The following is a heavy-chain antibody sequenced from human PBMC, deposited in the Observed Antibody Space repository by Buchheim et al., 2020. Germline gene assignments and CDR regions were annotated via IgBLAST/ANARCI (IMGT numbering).Heavy chain of an antibody. D-gene: IGHD2-2*01. CDR2: IRSKNSCGAT. CDR3: TRGRTASAIMDA. Sequence: EVQLVESVGGLVQPGRSLRLSCRGSGYTYGDYAMSWVRQAPGKGLEWIVHIRSKNSCGATEYAASVKGRFTISRADSENIAYLEMNRLETEDTAMYFCTRGRTASAIMDAWGKGTT. V-gene: IGHV3-49*04. CDR1: GYTYGDYA. J-gene: IGHJ6*03.